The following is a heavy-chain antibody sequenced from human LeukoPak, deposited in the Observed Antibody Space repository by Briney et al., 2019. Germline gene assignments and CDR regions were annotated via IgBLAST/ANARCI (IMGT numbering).Heavy chain of an antibody. D-gene: IGHD3-10*01. CDR2: INPNSGGT. CDR3: ARDRPLDADDYYGFYYFDY. V-gene: IGHV1-2*02. CDR1: GYTFTSYY. J-gene: IGHJ4*02. Sequence: ASVKVSCKGSGYTFTSYYMHWVRHAPGQGLEWMGWINPNSGGTNHAQKFQGRVTMTRDTSISTAYMELSRLRSDDTAVYYCARDRPLDADDYYGFYYFDYWGQGTLVTVSS.